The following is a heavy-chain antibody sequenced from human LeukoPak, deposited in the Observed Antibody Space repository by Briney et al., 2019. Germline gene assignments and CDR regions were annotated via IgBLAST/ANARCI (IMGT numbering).Heavy chain of an antibody. V-gene: IGHV4-31*03. CDR2: IYYDGST. J-gene: IGHJ6*02. D-gene: IGHD6-13*01. CDR3: AKENYPSSSWYPYGMDV. CDR1: GGSIRSGGWY. Sequence: SQTLSLTCTVSGGSIRSGGWYWSWIRQHPGKGLEWIGYIYYDGSTDYNPSLKSRVTISVDTSKNEFSLRLSSVTAADTALYYCAKENYPSSSWYPYGMDVWGQGTTVTVSS.